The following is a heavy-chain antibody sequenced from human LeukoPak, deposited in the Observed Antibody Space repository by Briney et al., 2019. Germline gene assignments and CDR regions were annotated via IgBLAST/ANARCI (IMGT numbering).Heavy chain of an antibody. Sequence: PGGSLRLSCAASGFTFSSYAMSWVRQAPGKGLEWVSAISGSGGSTYYADSVKGRFTISRDNSKNTLYLQMNSLRGEDTAVYYCAKGKYSSGGVPDYWGQGTLVTVSS. J-gene: IGHJ4*02. D-gene: IGHD6-19*01. CDR2: ISGSGGST. V-gene: IGHV3-23*01. CDR3: AKGKYSSGGVPDY. CDR1: GFTFSSYA.